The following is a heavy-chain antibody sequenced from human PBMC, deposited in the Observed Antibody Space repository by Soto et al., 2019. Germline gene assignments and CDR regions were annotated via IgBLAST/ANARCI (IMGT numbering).Heavy chain of an antibody. CDR2: MNPNSGNT. V-gene: IGHV1-8*01. Sequence: ASVKVSCKASGYTFTSYDINWVRQATGQGLEWMGWMNPNSGNTGYAQKFQGSVTMTRNTSISTAYMELSSLRSEDTAVYYCARGPSVRGVKVYAFDIWGQGTMVTVSS. D-gene: IGHD3-10*01. J-gene: IGHJ3*02. CDR1: GYTFTSYD. CDR3: ARGPSVRGVKVYAFDI.